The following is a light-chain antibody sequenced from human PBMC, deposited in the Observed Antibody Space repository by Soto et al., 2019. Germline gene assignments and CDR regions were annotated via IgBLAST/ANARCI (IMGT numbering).Light chain of an antibody. J-gene: IGLJ3*02. CDR1: SSDVGSYNL. CDR2: EDS. CDR3: CSYAGSSTPNWV. V-gene: IGLV2-23*01. Sequence: QSVLTQPASVSGSPGQSITISCTGTSSDVGSYNLVSWYQQQPGKAPKLIIYEDSKRPSGVSNRFSGSKSGNTASLTISGLQAEDEADYYCCSYAGSSTPNWVFGGGTKLTVL.